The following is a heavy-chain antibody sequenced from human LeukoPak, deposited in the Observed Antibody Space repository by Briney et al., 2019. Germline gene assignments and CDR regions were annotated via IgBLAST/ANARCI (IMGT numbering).Heavy chain of an antibody. CDR1: GYTFTSYN. CDR3: VRGRGEVGLMVYAIRGNWFDP. Sequence: ASVKVSCKASGYTFTSYNINWVRQATGQGLEWMGWMHPNSGNTGYAQKFQGRVTMTRNTSISTAYMELSSLRSEDTAVYYCVRGRGEVGLMVYAIRGNWFDPWGQGTPVTVSS. J-gene: IGHJ5*02. CDR2: MHPNSGNT. V-gene: IGHV1-8*01. D-gene: IGHD2-8*01.